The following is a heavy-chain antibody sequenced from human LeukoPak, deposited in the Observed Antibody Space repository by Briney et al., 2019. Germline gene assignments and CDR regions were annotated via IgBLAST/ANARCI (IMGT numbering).Heavy chain of an antibody. CDR1: GFTFSTYA. V-gene: IGHV3-23*01. J-gene: IGHJ4*02. CDR3: ARDQSSLAANFDY. D-gene: IGHD2-15*01. CDR2: VSGSDGNT. Sequence: GGALRLSCAASGFTFSTYAMSWVRQAPGKGLEWVSGVSGSDGNTYYADSVKGRFTISRDNSRNTLYLQMNSLRPEDTAVYYCARDQSSLAANFDYWGQGTLVTVSS.